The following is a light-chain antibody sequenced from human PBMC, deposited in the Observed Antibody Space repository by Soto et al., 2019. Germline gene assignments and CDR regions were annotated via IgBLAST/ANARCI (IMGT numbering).Light chain of an antibody. CDR2: RNN. V-gene: IGLV1-47*01. J-gene: IGLJ3*02. Sequence: QSVLTQPPSASGTPGQRVTISCSGSSSNIETNYVYWYQQLPGTAPKVLIYRNNQRPSRVPDRFSASKSGTSASLAISGIRSEDEADYCCAAWDGSLSGGVFGGGTKVTVL. CDR3: AAWDGSLSGGV. CDR1: SSNIETNY.